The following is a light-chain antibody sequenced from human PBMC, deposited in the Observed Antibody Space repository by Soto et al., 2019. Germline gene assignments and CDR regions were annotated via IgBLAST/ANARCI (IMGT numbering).Light chain of an antibody. J-gene: IGKJ1*01. Sequence: DIQMTQSPSALSASVGDRVTISCRASQSISSWLAWYQQNPGKVPKLLIYDASSLESGVPSRFSGSGSGTEFTLTISSLQPDDFATYYCQHYNSYSEAFGQGTKVDIK. V-gene: IGKV1-5*01. CDR2: DAS. CDR3: QHYNSYSEA. CDR1: QSISSW.